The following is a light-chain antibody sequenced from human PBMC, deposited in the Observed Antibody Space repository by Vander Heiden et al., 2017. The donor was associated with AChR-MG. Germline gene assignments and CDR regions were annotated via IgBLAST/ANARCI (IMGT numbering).Light chain of an antibody. CDR2: DVT. V-gene: IGLV2-14*01. J-gene: IGLJ3*02. CDR3: SSYTTTFRRV. CDR1: SSDIGHYDF. Sequence: QSALTQPASVSGSPGQSITISCTGTSSDIGHYDFVSWHQQHPGMAPKLIPHDVTSRPSGVSHRFSGSKSGNTASLTISGLQPEDEADYYCSSYTTTFRRVFGGGTKLTVL.